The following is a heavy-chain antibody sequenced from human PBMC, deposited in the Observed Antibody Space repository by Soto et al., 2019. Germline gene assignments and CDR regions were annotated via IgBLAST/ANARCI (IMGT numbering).Heavy chain of an antibody. CDR3: VKDLLYYDFWSGSDRYYYGMDV. D-gene: IGHD3-3*01. CDR1: GFTFSSYA. Sequence: GGSLRLSCSASGFTFSSYAMHWVRQAPGKGLEYVSAISSNGGSTYYADSVKGRFTISRDNSKNTLYLQISSLRAEDTAVYYCVKDLLYYDFWSGSDRYYYGMDVWGQGTTVTVSS. J-gene: IGHJ6*02. CDR2: ISSNGGST. V-gene: IGHV3-64D*08.